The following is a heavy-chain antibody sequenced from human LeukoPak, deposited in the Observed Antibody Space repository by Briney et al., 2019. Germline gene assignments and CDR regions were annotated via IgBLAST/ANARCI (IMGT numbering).Heavy chain of an antibody. Sequence: GGSLRLSCAASGFTFSSYWMYWVRQAPGMGLVWVSRINSDGSSTNYADSVKGRFTISRDNAKNTLYLQMNSLRAEDTAVYYCARGQLWFDYWGQGTLVTVSS. J-gene: IGHJ5*01. CDR2: INSDGSST. CDR3: ARGQLWFDY. D-gene: IGHD5-18*01. V-gene: IGHV3-74*01. CDR1: GFTFSSYW.